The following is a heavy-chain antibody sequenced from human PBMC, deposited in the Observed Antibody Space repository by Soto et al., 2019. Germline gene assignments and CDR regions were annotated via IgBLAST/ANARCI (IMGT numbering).Heavy chain of an antibody. CDR1: GFTFSSYA. Sequence: GGSLRLSCAASGFTFSSYAMSWVRQAPGKGLEWVSAISGSGGSTYYADSVKGRFTISRDNSKNTLYLQMNSLRAEDTAVYYCATHQSWRLYYFENVGQGTLVKVSS. V-gene: IGHV3-23*01. J-gene: IGHJ4*02. CDR2: ISGSGGST. CDR3: ATHQSWRLYYFEN. D-gene: IGHD6-25*01.